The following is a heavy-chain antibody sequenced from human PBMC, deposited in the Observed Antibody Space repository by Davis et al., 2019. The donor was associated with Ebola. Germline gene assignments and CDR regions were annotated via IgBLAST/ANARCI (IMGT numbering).Heavy chain of an antibody. V-gene: IGHV6-1*01. CDR2: TYYSSKWYD. CDR1: GDSVAGGSGG. Sequence: PSETLSLTCAISGDSVAGGSGGWNWIRQSPSRGLEWLGRTYYSSKWYDGYAESVKSRSNNSPDTAKNQFSLHLNSVTPEDTAVYYCARGWLRSGLDVWGKGAAVTVSS. CDR3: ARGWLRSGLDV. J-gene: IGHJ6*04. D-gene: IGHD5-12*01.